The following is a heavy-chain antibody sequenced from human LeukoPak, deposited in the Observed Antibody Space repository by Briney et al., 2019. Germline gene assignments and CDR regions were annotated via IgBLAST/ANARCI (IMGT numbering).Heavy chain of an antibody. V-gene: IGHV3-30*02. CDR3: AKSTRAVMAMMDV. J-gene: IGHJ6*04. CDR2: IRYDGSNK. CDR1: GFTFSSYA. Sequence: GGSLRLSCAASGFTFSSYAMSWVRQAPDKGLEWVATIRYDGSNKYYADSVKGRFTISRDNAKNSLFLQMNSLRAEDTAVYFCAKSTRAVMAMMDVWGKGTTVTVSS. D-gene: IGHD3-16*01.